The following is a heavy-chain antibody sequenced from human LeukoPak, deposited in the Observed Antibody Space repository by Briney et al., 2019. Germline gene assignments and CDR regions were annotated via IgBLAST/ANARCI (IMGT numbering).Heavy chain of an antibody. D-gene: IGHD2-21*02. CDR3: AKLPRVVVTATDYFDY. CDR1: GFTFSSYA. V-gene: IGHV3-23*01. Sequence: GGSLRLSCAASGFTFSSYAMSWARQAPGKGLEWVSAISGSGGSTYYAASVKGRFTISRDNSKNTLYLQMNSLRAEDTAVYYCAKLPRVVVTATDYFDYWGQGTLVTVSS. J-gene: IGHJ4*02. CDR2: ISGSGGST.